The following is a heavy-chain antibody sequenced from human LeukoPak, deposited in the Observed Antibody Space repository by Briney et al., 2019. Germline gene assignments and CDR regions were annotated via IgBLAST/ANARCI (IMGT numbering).Heavy chain of an antibody. CDR3: ARDGGVAAAGRPNYGMDV. CDR2: IYSGGST. D-gene: IGHD6-13*01. CDR1: GFTVSSNY. V-gene: IGHV3-53*04. Sequence: GGSLRLSCAASGFTVSSNYMSWVRQAPGKGLEWASVIYSGGSTYYADSVKGRFTISRHNSKNTLYLQMNSLRAEDTAVYYCARDGGVAAAGRPNYGMDVWGQGTTVTVSS. J-gene: IGHJ6*02.